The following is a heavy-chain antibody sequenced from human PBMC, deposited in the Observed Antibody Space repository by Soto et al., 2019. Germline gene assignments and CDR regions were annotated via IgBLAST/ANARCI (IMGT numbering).Heavy chain of an antibody. CDR1: GGSISSGGYY. D-gene: IGHD5-12*01. V-gene: IGHV4-31*03. CDR2: IYYSGST. CDR3: AVNVEMATINWFDP. Sequence: SETLSLTCTVSGGSISSGGYYWSWIRQHPGKGLEWIGYIYYSGSTYYNPSLKSRVTISVDTSKNQFSLRLSSVTAADTAVYYCAVNVEMATINWFDPWGQGTLVTVSS. J-gene: IGHJ5*02.